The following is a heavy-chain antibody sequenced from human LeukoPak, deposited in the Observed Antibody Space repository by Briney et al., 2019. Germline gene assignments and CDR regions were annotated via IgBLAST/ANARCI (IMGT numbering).Heavy chain of an antibody. CDR3: ARGYYDSGGYYFDY. J-gene: IGHJ4*02. CDR1: GFSFSTYA. V-gene: IGHV3-64*01. D-gene: IGHD3-22*01. CDR2: ISSDGGIT. Sequence: GGSLRLSCDASGFSFSTYAMHCVRQVPGKGLEYVSAISSDGGITYYANSVEGRFTISRDNSKNTLYLQMGSLRAEDMAVYFCARGYYDSGGYYFDYWGQGTLVTVSS.